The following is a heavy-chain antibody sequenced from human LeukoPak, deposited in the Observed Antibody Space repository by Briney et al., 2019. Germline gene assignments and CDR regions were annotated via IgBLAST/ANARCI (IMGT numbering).Heavy chain of an antibody. CDR3: AREPIHRPIAAAGTLPDY. CDR2: INPSGGST. V-gene: IGHV1-46*01. D-gene: IGHD6-13*01. J-gene: IGHJ4*02. CDR1: GYTFTSYY. Sequence: GASVTVSCKASGYTFTSYYMHWVRQAPGQGLEWMGIINPSGGSTSYAQKFQGRVTMTRDMSTSTVYMELSSLRSEDTAVYYCAREPIHRPIAAAGTLPDYWGQGTLVTVSS.